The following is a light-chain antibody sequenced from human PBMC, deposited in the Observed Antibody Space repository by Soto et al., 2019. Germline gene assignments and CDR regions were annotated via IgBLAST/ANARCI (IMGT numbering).Light chain of an antibody. CDR1: SSDVGGYNY. J-gene: IGLJ1*01. CDR3: SSYTISNTLV. Sequence: QSVLTQPASASGSPGQSITISCTGTSSDVGGYNYVSWYQQYPGKAPKLMIYDVSNRPSGVSNHFSGSKSGNTASLTISGLQAEDEADYYCSSYTISNTLVFGSGTKVTVL. V-gene: IGLV2-14*01. CDR2: DVS.